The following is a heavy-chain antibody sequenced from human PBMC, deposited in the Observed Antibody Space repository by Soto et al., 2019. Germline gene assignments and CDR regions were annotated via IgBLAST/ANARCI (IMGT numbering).Heavy chain of an antibody. D-gene: IGHD6-19*01. J-gene: IGHJ4*02. V-gene: IGHV3-23*01. CDR2: IRGSGGST. CDR3: ARRASGWFFDY. CDR1: GFTFSIYA. Sequence: EVQLLESGGGLVQPGGSLRLSCAASGFTFSIYAMIWVRQAPGKGLEWGSVIRGSGGSTYYADSVKGRFTISRDNSKNTLYLQMNSLRAEDTAVYYCARRASGWFFDYWGQGTLVTVSS.